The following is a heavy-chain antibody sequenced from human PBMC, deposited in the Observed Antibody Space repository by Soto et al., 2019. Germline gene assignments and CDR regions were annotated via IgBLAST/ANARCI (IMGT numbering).Heavy chain of an antibody. V-gene: IGHV4-4*01. CDR1: SGSISSSNW. CDR2: IYHSGST. D-gene: IGHD4-17*01. Sequence: PSETLSLTCAVSSGSISSSNWWSWVRQPPGKGLEWIGEIYHSGSTNYNPSLKSRVSISVETSKNQFSLNLRSVTAADTAIYCCARRNYGEEGYFFDFWGQGVLVTVSS. CDR3: ARRNYGEEGYFFDF. J-gene: IGHJ4*02.